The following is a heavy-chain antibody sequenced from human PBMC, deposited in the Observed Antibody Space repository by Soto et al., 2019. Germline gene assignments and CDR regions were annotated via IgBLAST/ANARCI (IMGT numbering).Heavy chain of an antibody. Sequence: GASVKVSCKASGYTFTNYDMHWVRQALGQGLEWMGIINSGGGSATYAQKFLGRVTLTRDTSTSTVYMDLSSLGSDDSAVYYCARGGQVVVVTAAFDNRGHGTLVTGSS. V-gene: IGHV1-46*03. J-gene: IGHJ4*01. CDR1: GYTFTNYD. CDR2: INSGGGSA. CDR3: ARGGQVVVVTAAFDN. D-gene: IGHD2-21*02.